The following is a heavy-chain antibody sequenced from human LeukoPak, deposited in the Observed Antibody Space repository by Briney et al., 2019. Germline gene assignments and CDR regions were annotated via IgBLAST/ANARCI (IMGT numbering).Heavy chain of an antibody. J-gene: IGHJ4*02. CDR2: IYYSGST. D-gene: IGHD4-17*01. Sequence: SETLSLTCTVSGGSISSYYWSWIRQPPGKGLEWIGYIYYSGSTNYNPSLKSRVTISVDTSKNQFSLKLSSVTAADTAVYYCARQTTVTTFDYWGQGTLVTVSS. V-gene: IGHV4-59*01. CDR1: GGSISSYY. CDR3: ARQTTVTTFDY.